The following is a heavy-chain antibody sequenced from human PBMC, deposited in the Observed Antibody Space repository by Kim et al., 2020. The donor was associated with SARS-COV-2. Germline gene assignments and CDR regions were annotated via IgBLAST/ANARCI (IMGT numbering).Heavy chain of an antibody. D-gene: IGHD1-7*01. V-gene: IGHV1-18*01. Sequence: ASVKVSCKASGYTFTSYGISWVRQAPGQGLEWMGWISAYNGNTNYAQKLQGRVTMTTDTSTSTAYMELRSLRSDDTAVYYCARDRRDWNYGGFYYYYYMDVWGKGTTVTVSS. CDR3: ARDRRDWNYGGFYYYYYMDV. CDR2: ISAYNGNT. J-gene: IGHJ6*03. CDR1: GYTFTSYG.